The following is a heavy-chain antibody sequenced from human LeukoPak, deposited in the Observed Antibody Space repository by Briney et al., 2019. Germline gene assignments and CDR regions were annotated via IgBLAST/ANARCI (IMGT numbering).Heavy chain of an antibody. D-gene: IGHD3-10*01. CDR3: ARLRHYGSGSYPMTGNWFDP. V-gene: IGHV4-34*01. J-gene: IGHJ5*02. CDR1: GGSFSGSY. Sequence: PSETLSLTCDIYGGSFSGSYWSWIRQPPGKGLEWIGEINHSGSTNYNPSLKSRVTISVDMSKNQFSLKLSSVTAADTAMYYCARLRHYGSGSYPMTGNWFDPWGQGTLVSVSS. CDR2: INHSGST.